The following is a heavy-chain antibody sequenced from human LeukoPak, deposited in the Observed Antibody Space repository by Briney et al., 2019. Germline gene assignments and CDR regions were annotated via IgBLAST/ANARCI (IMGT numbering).Heavy chain of an antibody. D-gene: IGHD2-2*01. CDR1: GYAFSSYD. J-gene: IGHJ6*02. CDR2: MNPNSGNT. CDR3: ARAPSPTSYGMDV. V-gene: IGHV1-8*01. Sequence: ASVKVSCKASGYAFSSYDVNWVRQATGQGLEWMGWMNPNSGNTGYAQEFQGRVTMTRNTSISTAYMEVSGLRSEDTAVYYCARAPSPTSYGMDVWGQGTTVTVSS.